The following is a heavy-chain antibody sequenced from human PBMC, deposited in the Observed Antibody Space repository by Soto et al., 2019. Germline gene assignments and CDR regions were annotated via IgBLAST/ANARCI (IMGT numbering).Heavy chain of an antibody. CDR2: IYYSGST. Sequence: PSETLSLTCGVSGGSFSGYFWTRIRQSPGKGLEWIGYIYYSGSTNYNPSLKSRVTISVDTSKNQFSLKLSSVTAADTAVYYCARTKLWPYYGMDVWGQGTTVTVSS. CDR3: ARTKLWPYYGMDV. V-gene: IGHV4-59*13. CDR1: GGSFSGYF. D-gene: IGHD3-10*01. J-gene: IGHJ6*02.